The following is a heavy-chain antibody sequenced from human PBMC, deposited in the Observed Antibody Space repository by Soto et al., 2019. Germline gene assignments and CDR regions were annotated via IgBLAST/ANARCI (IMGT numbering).Heavy chain of an antibody. CDR3: ARDRGIAAQYYYYYGMDV. J-gene: IGHJ6*02. Sequence: SVKVSCKASGGTFSSYAISWVRQAPGQGLEWMGGIIPIFGTANYAQKFQGRVTITADESTSTAYMELSSLRSEDTAVYYCARDRGIAAQYYYYYGMDVWGQGTTVTVSS. V-gene: IGHV1-69*13. CDR1: GGTFSSYA. D-gene: IGHD6-6*01. CDR2: IIPIFGTA.